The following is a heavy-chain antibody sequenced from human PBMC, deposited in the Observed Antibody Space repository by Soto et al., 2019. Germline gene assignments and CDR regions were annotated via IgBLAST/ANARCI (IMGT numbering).Heavy chain of an antibody. CDR3: ARGSILNYDSGGSYHAFDI. V-gene: IGHV1-3*01. CDR1: GYTFTSYA. Sequence: ASVKVSCKASGYTFTSYAMHWVRQAPGQRLEWMGWINAGNGNTKYSQKFQGRVTITRDTSASTAYMELSSLRSEDTAVYYCARGSILNYDSGGSYHAFDIWGQGTMVTVSS. D-gene: IGHD3-22*01. CDR2: INAGNGNT. J-gene: IGHJ3*02.